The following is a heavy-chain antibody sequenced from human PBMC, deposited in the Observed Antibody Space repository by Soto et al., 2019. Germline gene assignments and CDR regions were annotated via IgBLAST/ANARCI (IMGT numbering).Heavy chain of an antibody. CDR1: GGSFSGYY. CDR2: INHSGST. J-gene: IGHJ6*02. V-gene: IGHV4-34*01. CDR3: AGALSAPVYGEYRVRGYGIDV. D-gene: IGHD4-17*01. Sequence: SETLSLTCAVYGGSFSGYYCSWIRQPPGKGLEWIGEINHSGSTNYNPSLKSRVTISVDTSKNQFSLKLSSVTAADTAVYYCAGALSAPVYGEYRVRGYGIDVWGQGTTDIVSS.